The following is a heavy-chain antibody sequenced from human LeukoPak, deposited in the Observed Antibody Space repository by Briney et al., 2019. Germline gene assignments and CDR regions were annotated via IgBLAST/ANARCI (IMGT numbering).Heavy chain of an antibody. J-gene: IGHJ3*02. Sequence: GGSLRLSCAASGFAFTDYAISWVRQAQGKGLEWVSAITDSGGATYYADSVKGRFTISRDNSKNTLYLQMNSLRGDDTAIYYCAKAYTRSWYAAFDIWGQGTMVTISS. CDR3: AKAYTRSWYAAFDI. D-gene: IGHD6-13*01. V-gene: IGHV3-23*01. CDR2: ITDSGGAT. CDR1: GFAFTDYA.